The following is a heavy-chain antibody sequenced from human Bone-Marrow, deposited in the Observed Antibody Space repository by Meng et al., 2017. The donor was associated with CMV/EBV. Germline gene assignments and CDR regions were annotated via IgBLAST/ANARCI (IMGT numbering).Heavy chain of an antibody. V-gene: IGHV1-18*01. CDR3: ARVLSGFTVTHPANYYYYGMDV. CDR1: GYTFTSYG. D-gene: IGHD4-11*01. CDR2: ISAYNGNT. J-gene: IGHJ6*02. Sequence: ASVKVSCKASGYTFTSYGISWVRQAPGQGLEWMGWISAYNGNTNYAQKLQGRVTMTTDTSTSTAYMELRSLRSDDTAVYYCARVLSGFTVTHPANYYYYGMDVWGQGTTVTVSS.